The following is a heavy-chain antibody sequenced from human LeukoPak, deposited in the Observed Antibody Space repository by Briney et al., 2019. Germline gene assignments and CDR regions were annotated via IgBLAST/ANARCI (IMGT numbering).Heavy chain of an antibody. J-gene: IGHJ3*02. CDR3: ARVRGQLERSRAFDI. Sequence: ASVKVSCKASGGTFSSYAISWVRQAPGQGLEWMGGIIPIFGTANYAQKFQGRVTITADESTSTAYMELSSLRSEDTAVYYCARVRGQLERSRAFDIWGQGTMVTVSS. CDR1: GGTFSSYA. CDR2: IIPIFGTA. D-gene: IGHD1-1*01. V-gene: IGHV1-69*13.